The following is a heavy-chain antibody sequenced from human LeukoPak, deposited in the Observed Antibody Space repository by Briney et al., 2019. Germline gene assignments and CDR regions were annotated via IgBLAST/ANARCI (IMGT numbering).Heavy chain of an antibody. D-gene: IGHD3-22*01. CDR2: IIPILGIA. CDR3: AREGRYYYDSSGLGASPFDY. Sequence: EASVKVSCEASGGTFSSYTISWVRQAPGQGLECMGRIIPILGIANYAQKCQGRVTITADKSTSTAYMELSSLRSEDTAVYYCAREGRYYYDSSGLGASPFDYWGQGTLVTVSS. CDR1: GGTFSSYT. V-gene: IGHV1-69*04. J-gene: IGHJ4*02.